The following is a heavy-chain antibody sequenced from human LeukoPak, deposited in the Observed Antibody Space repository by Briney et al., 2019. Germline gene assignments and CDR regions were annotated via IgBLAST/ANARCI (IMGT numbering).Heavy chain of an antibody. J-gene: IGHJ4*02. V-gene: IGHV4-59*01. Sequence: SETLSLTCTVSGGSISSYYRSWIRQPPGKGLEWIGYIYYSGSTNYNPSLKSRVTISLDTSKNQFSLKLSSVTAADTAVYYCARPRYCTNGVCFYFHYWGQARLVTVSS. D-gene: IGHD2-8*01. CDR3: ARPRYCTNGVCFYFHY. CDR2: IYYSGST. CDR1: GGSISSYY.